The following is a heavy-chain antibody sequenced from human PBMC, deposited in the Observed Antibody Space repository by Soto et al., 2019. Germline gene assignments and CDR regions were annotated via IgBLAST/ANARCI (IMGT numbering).Heavy chain of an antibody. D-gene: IGHD3-10*01. CDR2: FRSSGDDGTT. J-gene: IGHJ4*02. CDR3: AKKVNSGPGSQYFDY. CDR1: GFTFSSYS. V-gene: IGHV3-23*01. Sequence: WALRLSCAASGFTFSSYSMSWVRQAPGKGLEWVSGFRSSGDDGTTYYADSVKGRFTISRDNSKNTLFLQMDNLRAEDTAIYYCAKKVNSGPGSQYFDYWGQGTLVTVSS.